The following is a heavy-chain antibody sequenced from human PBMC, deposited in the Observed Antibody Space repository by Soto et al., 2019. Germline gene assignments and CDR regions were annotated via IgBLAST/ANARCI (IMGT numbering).Heavy chain of an antibody. CDR1: GGSISSYY. V-gene: IGHV4-59*01. J-gene: IGHJ6*03. CDR2: IYYSGST. Sequence: SETLSLTCTVSGGSISSYYWSWIRQPPGKGLEWIGYIYYSGSTNYNPSLKSRVTISVDTSKNQFSLKLSSVTAADTAVYYCARVAAAAESYYMDVWGKGTTVTVSS. CDR3: ARVAAAAESYYMDV. D-gene: IGHD6-13*01.